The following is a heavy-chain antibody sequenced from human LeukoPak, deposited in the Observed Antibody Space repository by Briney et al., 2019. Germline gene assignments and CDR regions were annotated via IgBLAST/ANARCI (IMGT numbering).Heavy chain of an antibody. CDR3: ARARRGYYYDSSGYTFDY. J-gene: IGHJ4*02. D-gene: IGHD3-22*01. Sequence: PSETLSLTCAVYGGSFSGYYWSWIRQPPGKGLEWIGEINHSGSTNYNPSLKSRVTISVDTSKNQFSLKLSSVTAADTAVYYCARARRGYYYDSSGYTFDYWGQGTLVTVSS. CDR1: GGSFSGYY. CDR2: INHSGST. V-gene: IGHV4-34*01.